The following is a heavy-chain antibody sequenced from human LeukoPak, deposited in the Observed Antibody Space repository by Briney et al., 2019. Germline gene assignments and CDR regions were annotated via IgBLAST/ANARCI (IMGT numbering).Heavy chain of an antibody. CDR1: GFTFSSYG. CDR3: VREQALAGTLGWFDP. CDR2: IWYDGSNK. J-gene: IGHJ5*02. Sequence: PGGSLRLSCAASGFTFSSYGMHWVRQAPGKGLEWVAVIWYDGSNKYYADSVKGRFTISRDNSKNTLYLQMNSLRAEDTAVYYCVREQALAGTLGWFDPWGQGTLVTVSS. D-gene: IGHD6-19*01. V-gene: IGHV3-33*01.